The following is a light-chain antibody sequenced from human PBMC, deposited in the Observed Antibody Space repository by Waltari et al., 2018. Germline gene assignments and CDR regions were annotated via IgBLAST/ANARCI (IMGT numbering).Light chain of an antibody. CDR1: SSNIGHNY. V-gene: IGLV1-51*02. J-gene: IGLJ7*01. CDR3: GTWDSSLSGAV. Sequence: QSVLTQPPSVSAAPGQRVTISCSGGSSNIGHNYVSWYRQFPGTAPKLLIYENTERPSGIPGRFSGAKSGTSATLDITGVQAGDEADYYCGTWDSSLSGAVFGGGTHLTVL. CDR2: ENT.